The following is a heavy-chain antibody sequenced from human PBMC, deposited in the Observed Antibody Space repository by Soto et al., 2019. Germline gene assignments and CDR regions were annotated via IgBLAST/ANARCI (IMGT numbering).Heavy chain of an antibody. V-gene: IGHV3-23*01. Sequence: GGSLRLSCAASGFTFSSYAMSWVRQAPGKGLEWVSAISGSGGSTYYADSVKGRFTISRDNSKNTLYLQMNSLRAEDTAVYYCAKVIQGDSDFWSGEMDVWGQGTTVTVAS. CDR2: ISGSGGST. CDR1: GFTFSSYA. J-gene: IGHJ6*02. CDR3: AKVIQGDSDFWSGEMDV. D-gene: IGHD3-3*01.